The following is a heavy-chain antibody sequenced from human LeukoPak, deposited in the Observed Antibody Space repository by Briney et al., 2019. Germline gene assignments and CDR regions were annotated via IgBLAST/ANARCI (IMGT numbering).Heavy chain of an antibody. CDR1: GGSISGSSYY. V-gene: IGHV4-39*01. J-gene: IGHJ4*02. CDR2: IYYSGST. D-gene: IGHD5-18*01. CDR3: ARQAPGYTYGYVY. Sequence: SETLSLTCTVSGGSISGSSYYWGWIRQPPGKGLEWIGSIYYSGSTYYNPSLKSRVTISVDTSKNQFSLKLNSVTATDTAVYYCARQAPGYTYGYVYWGQGTLVTVSS.